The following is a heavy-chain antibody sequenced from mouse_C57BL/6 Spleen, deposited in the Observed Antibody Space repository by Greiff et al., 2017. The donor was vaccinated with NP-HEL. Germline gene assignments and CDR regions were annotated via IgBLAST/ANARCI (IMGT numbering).Heavy chain of an antibody. CDR1: GFTFSSYT. J-gene: IGHJ1*03. CDR2: ISGGGGNT. Sequence: EVQGVESGGGLVKPGGSLKLSCAASGFTFSSYTMSWVRQTPEKRLEWVATISGGGGNTYYPDSVKGRFTISRDNAKNTLYLQMSSLRSEDTALYYCAKTAQATRYFDVWGTGTTVTVSS. D-gene: IGHD3-2*02. V-gene: IGHV5-9*01. CDR3: AKTAQATRYFDV.